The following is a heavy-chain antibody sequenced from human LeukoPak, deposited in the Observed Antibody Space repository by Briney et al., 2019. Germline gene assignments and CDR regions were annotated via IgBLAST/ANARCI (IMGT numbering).Heavy chain of an antibody. CDR3: ARDWETGTAAPGGAFDI. J-gene: IGHJ3*02. Sequence: GALRLSCAASGFTFSSYAMHWVRQAPGKGLEWVAVISYDGSNKYYADSVKGRFTISRDNSKNTLYLQMNSLRAEDTAVYYCARDWETGTAAPGGAFDIWGQGTMDTVSS. CDR2: ISYDGSNK. V-gene: IGHV3-30-3*01. CDR1: GFTFSSYA. D-gene: IGHD1/OR15-1a*01.